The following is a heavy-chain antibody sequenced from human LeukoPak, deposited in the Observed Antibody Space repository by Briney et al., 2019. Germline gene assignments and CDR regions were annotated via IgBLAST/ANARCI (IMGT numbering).Heavy chain of an antibody. Sequence: PSETLSLTCAVYGGSFSGYYWSWIRQPPGKGLGWIGEINHSGSTNYNPSLKSRVTISVDTSKNQFSLKLSSVTAADTAVYYCARGRSNYYDSSGYYPFDYWGQGTLVTVSS. D-gene: IGHD3-22*01. CDR2: INHSGST. J-gene: IGHJ4*02. CDR3: ARGRSNYYDSSGYYPFDY. CDR1: GGSFSGYY. V-gene: IGHV4-34*01.